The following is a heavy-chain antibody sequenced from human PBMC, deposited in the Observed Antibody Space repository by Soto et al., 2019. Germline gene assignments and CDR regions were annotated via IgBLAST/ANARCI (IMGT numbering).Heavy chain of an antibody. CDR3: ARVVPADPYYYYYGMDV. CDR1: GGSISSSNW. Sequence: PSETLSLTCAVSGGSISSSNWWSWVRQPPGKGLEWIGEIYHSGSTNYNPSLKSRVTISVDKSKNQFSLKLSSVTAADTAVYYCARVVPADPYYYYYGMDVWGQGTTVTVSS. CDR2: IYHSGST. V-gene: IGHV4-4*02. J-gene: IGHJ6*02. D-gene: IGHD2-2*01.